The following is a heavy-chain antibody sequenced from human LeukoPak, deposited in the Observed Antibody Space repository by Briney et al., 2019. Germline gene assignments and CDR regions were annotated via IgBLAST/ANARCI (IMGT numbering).Heavy chain of an antibody. CDR1: GGSINAFY. J-gene: IGHJ3*01. CDR2: VRDNGEN. V-gene: IGHV4-59*08. Sequence: PSETLSLTCTVSGGSINAFYWSWIRQPPGKGLEWIAYVRDNGENNYNPSLKSRVAISLDTANNQISLRLNFVTAADTAIYYCARQPASTAAFDVWGQGTMVTVSS. D-gene: IGHD2-2*01. CDR3: ARQPASTAAFDV.